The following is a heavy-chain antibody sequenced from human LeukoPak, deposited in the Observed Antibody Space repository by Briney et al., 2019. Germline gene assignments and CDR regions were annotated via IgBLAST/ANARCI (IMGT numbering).Heavy chain of an antibody. CDR2: ISSSSSTI. CDR3: ARDAESYYYDSSGYPYYYYGMDV. CDR1: GVDARSNY. V-gene: IGHV3-48*02. Sequence: GGSLRLSCAASGVDARSNYMSWFRQAPGKGLEWVSYISSSSSTIYYADSVKGRFTISRDNAKNSLYLQMNSLRDEDTAVYYCARDAESYYYDSSGYPYYYYGMDVWGQGTTVTVSS. J-gene: IGHJ6*02. D-gene: IGHD3-22*01.